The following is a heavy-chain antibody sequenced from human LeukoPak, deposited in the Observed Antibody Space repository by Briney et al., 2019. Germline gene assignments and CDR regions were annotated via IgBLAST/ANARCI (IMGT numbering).Heavy chain of an antibody. CDR1: DGSFSGYY. CDR3: ARGLNDSWTGENY. Sequence: SETLSLTCAVYDGSFSGYYWSWIRQPPGKGLGWVGEINNSVSTNYNPSLKSRVTISLDTSKSQFSLKVRYVTAADTAVYYCARGLNDSWTGENYWGQGTLVTVSS. J-gene: IGHJ4*02. D-gene: IGHD3-3*01. CDR2: INNSVST. V-gene: IGHV4-34*01.